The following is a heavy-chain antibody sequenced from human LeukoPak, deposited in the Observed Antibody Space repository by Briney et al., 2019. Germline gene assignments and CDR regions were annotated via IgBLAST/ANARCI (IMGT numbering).Heavy chain of an antibody. CDR3: ARDILSDSYVYFVH. CDR1: GGSITSGGYY. D-gene: IGHD2-21*02. CDR2: IYYSGST. V-gene: IGHV4-31*03. Sequence: SETLSLTCTVSGGSITSGGYYWSWVRQYPGKGVEWIGYIYYSGSTYYNPSRKSRVTISVDTSKNQFSLKLSSLTAADTAVYYCARDILSDSYVYFVHWGQGTLVTVSS. J-gene: IGHJ4*02.